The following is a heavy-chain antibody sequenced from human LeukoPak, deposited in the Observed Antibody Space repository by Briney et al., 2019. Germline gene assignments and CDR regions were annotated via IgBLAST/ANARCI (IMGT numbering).Heavy chain of an antibody. J-gene: IGHJ4*02. CDR1: GFTFSSYW. Sequence: GGSLRLSCAASGFTFSSYWMHWVRQAPGRGLVWVSRINSDGSSTSYADSVKGRFTISRDNAKNTLYLQMNSLRAEDTAVYYCAREAGDGYNFHYWGQGTLVTVSS. CDR2: INSDGSST. CDR3: AREAGDGYNFHY. D-gene: IGHD5-24*01. V-gene: IGHV3-74*01.